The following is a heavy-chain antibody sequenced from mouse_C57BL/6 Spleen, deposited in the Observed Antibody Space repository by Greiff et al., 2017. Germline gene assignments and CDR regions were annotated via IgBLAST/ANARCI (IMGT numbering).Heavy chain of an antibody. J-gene: IGHJ1*03. Sequence: QVTLKVCGPGILQPSQTLSLTCSFSGFSLSTFGMGVGWIRQPSGKGLEWLAHIWWDDDKYYNPALKSRLTISKDTSKKQVFLKIANVDTADTATYYCARTHYYGSSLWYFDVWGTGTTVTVSS. D-gene: IGHD1-1*01. CDR2: IWWDDDK. CDR3: ARTHYYGSSLWYFDV. CDR1: GFSLSTFGMG. V-gene: IGHV8-8*01.